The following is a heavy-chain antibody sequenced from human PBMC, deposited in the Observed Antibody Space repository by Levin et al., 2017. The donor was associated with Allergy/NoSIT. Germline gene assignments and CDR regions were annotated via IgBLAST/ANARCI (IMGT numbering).Heavy chain of an antibody. CDR3: ARSEYYDLWSNWFDP. V-gene: IGHV4-39*01. CDR1: GGSISSSSYY. CDR2: IYYSGST. Sequence: PSETLSLTCTVSGGSISSSSYYWGWIRQPPGTGLEWIGSIYYSGSTYYNPSLKSRVTISVDTSKNQFSLKLSSVTAADTAVYYCARSEYYDLWSNWFDPWGQGTLVTVSS. J-gene: IGHJ5*02. D-gene: IGHD3-3*01.